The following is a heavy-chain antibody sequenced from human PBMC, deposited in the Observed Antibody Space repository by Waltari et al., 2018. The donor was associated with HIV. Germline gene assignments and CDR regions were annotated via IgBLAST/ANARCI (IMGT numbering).Heavy chain of an antibody. Sequence: QLQLQESGPGLVKPSETLSLTCPVSGGSISSTRYYWGWIRQPPGEGLEWIVTIYYSGSTYYNPSLKSRVTISIGTSKNQFSLKLNSVTAADTAVYYCARAHDDYGDYYFDYWGRGTLVTVSS. D-gene: IGHD4-17*01. CDR2: IYYSGST. CDR1: GGSISSTRYY. J-gene: IGHJ4*02. CDR3: ARAHDDYGDYYFDY. V-gene: IGHV4-39*07.